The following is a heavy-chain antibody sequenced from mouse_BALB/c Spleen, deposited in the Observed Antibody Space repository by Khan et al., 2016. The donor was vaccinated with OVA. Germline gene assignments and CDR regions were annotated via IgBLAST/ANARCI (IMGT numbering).Heavy chain of an antibody. CDR3: ARTGYGGFAY. V-gene: IGHV5-4*02. Sequence: VELVESGGGLVKPGGSLKLSCAASGFTFSDYYMYWVRQTPEKRLEWVATISDGGSYTYYPDSVKGRFTISRDNAKNTLYLQMSSLKSEDTAMYYCARTGYGGFAYWGQGTLVTVSA. J-gene: IGHJ3*01. D-gene: IGHD1-1*02. CDR1: GFTFSDYY. CDR2: ISDGGSYT.